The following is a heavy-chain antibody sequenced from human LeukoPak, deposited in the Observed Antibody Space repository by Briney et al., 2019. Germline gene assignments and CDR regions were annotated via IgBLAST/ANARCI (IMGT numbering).Heavy chain of an antibody. Sequence: PSETLSLTCTVSNGSLSGYYWNWIRQPAGGGLEWIGRIHSSGSSNYYPPLKSRVTMSMDTSKTQFSLRLTSVTAADTAVYYCARAVFGYYDSSGRYPINWYFDLWGPGALLAVSS. CDR2: IHSSGSS. CDR1: NGSLSGYY. CDR3: ARAVFGYYDSSGRYPINWYFDL. V-gene: IGHV4-4*07. J-gene: IGHJ2*01. D-gene: IGHD3-22*01.